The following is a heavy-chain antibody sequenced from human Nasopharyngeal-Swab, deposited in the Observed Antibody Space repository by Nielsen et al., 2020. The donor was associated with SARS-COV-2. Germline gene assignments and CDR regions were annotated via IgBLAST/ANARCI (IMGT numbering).Heavy chain of an antibody. D-gene: IGHD6-13*01. V-gene: IGHV7-4-1*02. CDR2: INTNTGNP. CDR3: ARKVAAADLYNWFDP. Sequence: WVRQAPGQGLEWMGWINTNTGNPTYAQGFTGRFVFSLDTSVSTAYLQISSLKAEDTAVYYCARKVAAADLYNWFDPWGQGTLVTASS. J-gene: IGHJ5*02.